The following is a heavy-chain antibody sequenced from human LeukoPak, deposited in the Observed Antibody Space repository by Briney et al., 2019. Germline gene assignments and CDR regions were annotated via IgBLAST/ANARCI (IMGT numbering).Heavy chain of an antibody. D-gene: IGHD3-10*01. CDR3: ARARNYGSAYFDY. J-gene: IGHJ4*02. CDR2: MRYDGSNK. V-gene: IGHV3-30*02. CDR1: GFTFSSYG. Sequence: GGSLRLSCAASGFTFSSYGMHWVRQAPGKGLEWVAFMRYDGSNKYYADSVKGRFTISRDNSKNSLYLQMNSLRAEDTAVYYCARARNYGSAYFDYWGQGTLVTVSS.